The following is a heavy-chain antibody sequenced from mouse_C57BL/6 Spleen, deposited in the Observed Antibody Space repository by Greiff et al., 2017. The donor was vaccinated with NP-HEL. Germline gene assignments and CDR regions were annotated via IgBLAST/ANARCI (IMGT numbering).Heavy chain of an antibody. J-gene: IGHJ4*01. CDR2: IHPNSGST. CDR1: GYTFTSYW. Sequence: VQLQQPGAELVKPGASVKLSCKASGYTFTSYWMHWVKQRPGQGLEWIGMIHPNSGSTNYNEKFKSKATLTVDKSSSTSYMQLSSLTSEDSAVYYCAREGLGNNYAMDYWGQGTSVTVSS. V-gene: IGHV1-64*01. D-gene: IGHD2-1*01. CDR3: AREGLGNNYAMDY.